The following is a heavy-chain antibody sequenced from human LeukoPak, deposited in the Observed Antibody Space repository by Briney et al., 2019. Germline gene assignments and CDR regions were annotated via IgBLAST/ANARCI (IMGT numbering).Heavy chain of an antibody. D-gene: IGHD3-16*01. CDR2: MYPDGSA. CDR1: GGSISSGGYA. V-gene: IGHV4-30-2*01. J-gene: IGHJ4*02. Sequence: SETLSLTCAVSGGSISSGGYAWSWIRQTPGKGPEWLGYMYPDGSAYYRSSLKSRVIISLDTSKNQFSLKLNSVTAADTAVYYCAREGLGGLYFDYWGREPWSPSPQ. CDR3: AREGLGGLYFDY.